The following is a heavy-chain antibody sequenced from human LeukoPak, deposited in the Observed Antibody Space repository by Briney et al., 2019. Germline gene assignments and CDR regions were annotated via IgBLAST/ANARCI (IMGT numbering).Heavy chain of an antibody. Sequence: SGGPLRLSCAASGFTFSSYSMNWVRQAPGKGLEWVSSISSSSSYIYYADSVKGRFTISRDNAKNSLYLQMNSLRAEDTAVYYCAREVGGSGAGMDVWGQGTTVTVSS. CDR2: ISSSSSYI. CDR3: AREVGGSGAGMDV. V-gene: IGHV3-21*01. CDR1: GFTFSSYS. J-gene: IGHJ6*02. D-gene: IGHD6-25*01.